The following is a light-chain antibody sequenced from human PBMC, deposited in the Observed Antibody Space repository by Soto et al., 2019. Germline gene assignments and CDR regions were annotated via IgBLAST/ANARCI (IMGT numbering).Light chain of an antibody. J-gene: IGKJ5*01. CDR2: GAS. V-gene: IGKV3-20*01. Sequence: ILLPPSPDTLSLSPGERATLSCRSAQSVGTRLAWYQHKTGQAPRLLISGASSRATGIPDRFTGSGSETSFTLTISRLEPEDFALYYCQHYQSGHPITCGQGTRLEIK. CDR1: QSVGTR. CDR3: QHYQSGHPIT.